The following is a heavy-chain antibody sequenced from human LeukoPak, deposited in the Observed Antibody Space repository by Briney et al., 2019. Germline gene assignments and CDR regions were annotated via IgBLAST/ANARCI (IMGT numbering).Heavy chain of an antibody. CDR3: ARDGRPFDI. J-gene: IGHJ3*02. V-gene: IGHV3-48*02. CDR1: GFTFSSYS. CDR2: FSSSSRTL. Sequence: GGALRLSCAASGFTFSSYSMSWGRQAPGKGLELVAYFSSSSRTLHYAEPVKVRFTISRDNAKKSLYLQMNSLRDEDTAVYYCARDGRPFDIWGQGTMVTVSS.